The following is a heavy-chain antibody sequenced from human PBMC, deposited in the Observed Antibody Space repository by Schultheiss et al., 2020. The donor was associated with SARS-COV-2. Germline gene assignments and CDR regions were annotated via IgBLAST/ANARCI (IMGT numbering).Heavy chain of an antibody. J-gene: IGHJ4*02. Sequence: GGSLRLSCAASGFTFSSYGMHWVRQAPGKGLEWVAVISYDGSNKYYADSVKGRFTISRDNSKNTLYLQMNSLRAEDTAVYYCVKDDYYYYGSGSYAGYFDYWGQGTLVTVSS. CDR1: GFTFSSYG. CDR2: ISYDGSNK. V-gene: IGHV3-30*18. CDR3: VKDDYYYYGSGSYAGYFDY. D-gene: IGHD3-10*01.